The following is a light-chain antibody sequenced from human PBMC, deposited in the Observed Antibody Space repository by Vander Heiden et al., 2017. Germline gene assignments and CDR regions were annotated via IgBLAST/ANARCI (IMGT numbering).Light chain of an antibody. Sequence: QSVLTQPPSVSGAPGQRVTISCTGSSSNIGAGYDVHWYQQLPGTAPKLLIYGNSNRPSGVPDRFSGSKSGTSASLAITGLQAEDEADYYCQSYDSSLSGSVFSGGTKLTAL. V-gene: IGLV1-40*01. CDR1: SSNIGAGYD. CDR2: GNS. J-gene: IGLJ2*01. CDR3: QSYDSSLSGSV.